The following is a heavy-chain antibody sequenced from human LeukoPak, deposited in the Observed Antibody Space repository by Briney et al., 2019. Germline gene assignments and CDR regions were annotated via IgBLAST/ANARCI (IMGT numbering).Heavy chain of an antibody. CDR2: ISGSGGST. CDR3: AKVSIVVVIGYLDY. V-gene: IGHV3-23*01. Sequence: TGGSLRLSCAASGFTFSSYAMSWVRQAPGKGLEWVSAISGSGGSTYYADSVKGRFTISRDNSKNTLYLQMNSLRAEDTAVYYCAKVSIVVVIGYLDYWGQGTLVTVSS. CDR1: GFTFSSYA. D-gene: IGHD3-22*01. J-gene: IGHJ4*02.